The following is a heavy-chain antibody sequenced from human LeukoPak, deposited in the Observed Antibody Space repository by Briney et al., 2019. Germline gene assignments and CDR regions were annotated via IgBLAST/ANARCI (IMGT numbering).Heavy chain of an antibody. Sequence: PSETLSLTCTVSGGSISSYYWSWIRQPPGKGLEWIGYIYYSGRTNYDPSLKSRVTISVDRSKNQFSLKLSSVTAADTAVYYCARMTGGRDFWSGYSAENWGQGTLVTVSS. V-gene: IGHV4-59*12. J-gene: IGHJ4*02. CDR1: GGSISSYY. CDR2: IYYSGRT. D-gene: IGHD3-3*01. CDR3: ARMTGGRDFWSGYSAEN.